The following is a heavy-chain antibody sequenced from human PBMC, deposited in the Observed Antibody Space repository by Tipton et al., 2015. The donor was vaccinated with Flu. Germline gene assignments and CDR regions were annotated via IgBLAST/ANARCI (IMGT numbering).Heavy chain of an antibody. CDR3: AKDSITMVRGVIPHLYYFDY. J-gene: IGHJ4*02. D-gene: IGHD3-10*01. CDR1: GFTFSSYA. V-gene: IGHV3-23*01. Sequence: SLRLSCAASGFTFSSYAMSWVRQAPGKGLEWVSAISGSGGSTYYADSVKGRFTISRDNSKNTLYLQMNSLRAEDTAVYYCAKDSITMVRGVIPHLYYFDYWGQGTLVTVSS. CDR2: ISGSGGST.